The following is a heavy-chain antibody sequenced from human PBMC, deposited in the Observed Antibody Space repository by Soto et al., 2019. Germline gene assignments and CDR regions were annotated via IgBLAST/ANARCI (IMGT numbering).Heavy chain of an antibody. CDR1: GGAFRNYA. D-gene: IGHD3-22*01. V-gene: IGHV1-69*01. CDR2: VMPTFGAG. CDR3: AASRGFYEAMDA. Sequence: QVKLVQSGAEVKKPGSSVKVSCTASGGAFRNYAVSWVRPAPGQGLEWMGAVMPTFGAGVYAQKFQGRLTIFADESTKTAYLNLSSLTFAVAAIYYRAASRGFYEAMDAWGQGTTLTVSS. J-gene: IGHJ6*02.